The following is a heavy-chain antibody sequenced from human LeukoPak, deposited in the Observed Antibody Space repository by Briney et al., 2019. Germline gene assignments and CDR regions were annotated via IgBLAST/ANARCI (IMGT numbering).Heavy chain of an antibody. D-gene: IGHD2-2*01. CDR3: ARVYCSSTSCPVGY. V-gene: IGHV1-8*01. CDR1: GYTFTSYD. J-gene: IGHJ4*02. Sequence: ASVKVSCKASGYTFTSYDINWVRQATGQGLEWMGWMNPNSGNTGYAQKFQGRVTMTRNTSISTAYMELSSLRSEDTAVYYCARVYCSSTSCPVGYWGQGTLVTVSS. CDR2: MNPNSGNT.